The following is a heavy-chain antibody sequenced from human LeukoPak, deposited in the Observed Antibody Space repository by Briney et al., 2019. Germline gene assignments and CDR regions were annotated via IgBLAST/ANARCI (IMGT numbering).Heavy chain of an antibody. V-gene: IGHV1-69*04. D-gene: IGHD3-9*01. CDR1: GGTFSSYA. CDR2: IIPILGIA. J-gene: IGHJ4*02. Sequence: ASVKVSCKASGGTFSSYAISWVRQAPGQGLEWMGRIIPILGIANYAQKFQGRVTITADKSTSTAYMELSSLRSEDTAAYYCARDSALTGYYLDYWGQGTLVTVSS. CDR3: ARDSALTGYYLDY.